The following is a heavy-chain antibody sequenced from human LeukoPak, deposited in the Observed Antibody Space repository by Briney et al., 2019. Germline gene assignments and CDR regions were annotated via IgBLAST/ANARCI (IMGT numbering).Heavy chain of an antibody. D-gene: IGHD2-2*01. CDR2: IYYSGST. CDR3: ARLGWYCSSTSCSNNWFDP. CDR1: GGSINSYY. Sequence: SETLSLTCSVSGGSINSYYWSWIRQPPGKGLEWIGYIYYSGSTNYNPSLKSRVTISVDTSKNQFSLKLSSVTAADTAVYYCARLGWYCSSTSCSNNWFDPWGQGTLVTVSS. V-gene: IGHV4-59*08. J-gene: IGHJ5*02.